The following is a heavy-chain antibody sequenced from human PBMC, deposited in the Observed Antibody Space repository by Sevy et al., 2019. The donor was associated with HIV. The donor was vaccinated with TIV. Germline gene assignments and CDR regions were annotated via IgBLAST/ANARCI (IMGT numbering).Heavy chain of an antibody. V-gene: IGHV5-51*01. Sequence: GESLKISCKGSGYSFTSYWIGWVRQMPGKGLGWMGIIYPGDSDTRYSLSFQGQVTISADKSISTAYLQWSSLKASDTAMYYCAGLDTLAVAGPDYWCQGTLVTVSS. J-gene: IGHJ4*02. CDR3: AGLDTLAVAGPDY. CDR1: GYSFTSYW. CDR2: IYPGDSDT. D-gene: IGHD6-19*01.